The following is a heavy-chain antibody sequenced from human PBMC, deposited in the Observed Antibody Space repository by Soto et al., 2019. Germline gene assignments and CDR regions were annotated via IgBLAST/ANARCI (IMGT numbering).Heavy chain of an antibody. CDR3: ARGWGYDSTDYYYAY. Sequence: QVQLVQSGAEVRKPGSSVRDSCKASGGSFNRHTISWVRQALGQGLEWMGGIIPIFGTANHAQKFQGRVTIIADESTSTVYMELSSLRSDDTAIYYCARGWGYDSTDYYYAYWGQGTLVIVSS. V-gene: IGHV1-69*01. J-gene: IGHJ4*02. CDR1: GGSFNRHT. D-gene: IGHD3-22*01. CDR2: IIPIFGTA.